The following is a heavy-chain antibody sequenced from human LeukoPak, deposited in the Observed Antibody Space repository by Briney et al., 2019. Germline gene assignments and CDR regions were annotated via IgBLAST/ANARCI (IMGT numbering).Heavy chain of an antibody. D-gene: IGHD3-22*01. V-gene: IGHV3-43*01. CDR3: AKARGLIGGAFDI. CDR1: RFTFDDYI. Sequence: PGGSLRLSCAASRFTFDDYIMHWVRQAPGKGLEWVSLISWDGETTYYADSVKGRFTTSRDNSKNSLYLQMNSLRSEDTALYYCAKARGLIGGAFDIWGQGTMVTVS. CDR2: ISWDGETT. J-gene: IGHJ3*02.